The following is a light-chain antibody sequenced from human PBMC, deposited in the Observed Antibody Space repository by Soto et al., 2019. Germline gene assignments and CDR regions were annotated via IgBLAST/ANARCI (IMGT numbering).Light chain of an antibody. J-gene: IGLJ1*01. Sequence: QSALTQPPSASGSPGQSVTISCTGTSSDVGGYNYVSWYQQHPGKAPKLIIYEVSMRPSGVPDRFSGSKSGNTPSLTVSVLQAVDEADYYCSLFADSTNMGVFGAGTKLAVL. CDR3: SLFADSTNMGV. CDR1: SSDVGGYNY. V-gene: IGLV2-8*01. CDR2: EVS.